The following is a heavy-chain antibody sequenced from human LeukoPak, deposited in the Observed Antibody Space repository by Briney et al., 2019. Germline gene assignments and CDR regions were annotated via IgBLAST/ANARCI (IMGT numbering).Heavy chain of an antibody. D-gene: IGHD3-9*01. CDR2: IYHSGST. J-gene: IGHJ4*02. CDR3: ASTEYDILTGYSFDY. Sequence: ASETLSLTCAVSGGSISSSNWWSWVRQPPGKGLEWIGEIYHSGSTNYNPSLKSRVTISVDKSKNQFSLKLSSVTAADTAVYYCASTEYDILTGYSFDYWGQGTLVTVSS. CDR1: GGSISSSNW. V-gene: IGHV4-4*02.